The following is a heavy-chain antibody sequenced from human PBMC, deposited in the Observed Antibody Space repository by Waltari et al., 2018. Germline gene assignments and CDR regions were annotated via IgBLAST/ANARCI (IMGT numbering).Heavy chain of an antibody. V-gene: IGHV1-46*02. Sequence: QVHLVQSGAEVKKTGASVRISCKASTYTLDSFYINWVRQAPGQGLEWSGILNPGGGSATYAKSLQGRVTMTRDKSTGTVYMELRSLRSDDTAMYYCSRGRGGFRVGSFDIWGQGTLVTVSS. D-gene: IGHD5-12*01. CDR3: SRGRGGFRVGSFDI. CDR2: LNPGGGSA. J-gene: IGHJ3*02. CDR1: TYTLDSFY.